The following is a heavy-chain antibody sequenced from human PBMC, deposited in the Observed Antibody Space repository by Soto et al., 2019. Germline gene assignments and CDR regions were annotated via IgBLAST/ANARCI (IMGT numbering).Heavy chain of an antibody. CDR3: CTEGPGTLPPFDN. J-gene: IGHJ4*02. CDR2: IKSKSDSGTT. Sequence: EVQLVESGGRLVKPGGSLRLSCATSGFTFSNAWMSWVRQAPGKGLEWVGRIKSKSDSGTTDYFAPVHGRFTISRDDSEDTLYLQMHSLKTEETAVYYCCTEGPGTLPPFDNWGQGTLVTVSS. V-gene: IGHV3-15*01. CDR1: GFTFSNAW. D-gene: IGHD6-13*01.